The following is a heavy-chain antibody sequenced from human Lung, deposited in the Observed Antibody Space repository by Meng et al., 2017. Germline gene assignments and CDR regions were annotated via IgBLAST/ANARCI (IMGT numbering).Heavy chain of an antibody. J-gene: IGHJ4*02. Sequence: QVPLQESGPGLVKPSQTLSLTCTVSGGSISSGGYYWSWIRQYPGKGLEWIGYIYYSGSTYYNPSLRTRVTISLDTSKNQFSLKLSSVTAADTAVYYCVGTIGYYYAMAYWGQGTLVTVSS. CDR3: VGTIGYYYAMAY. D-gene: IGHD3-22*01. V-gene: IGHV4-31*03. CDR1: GGSISSGGYY. CDR2: IYYSGST.